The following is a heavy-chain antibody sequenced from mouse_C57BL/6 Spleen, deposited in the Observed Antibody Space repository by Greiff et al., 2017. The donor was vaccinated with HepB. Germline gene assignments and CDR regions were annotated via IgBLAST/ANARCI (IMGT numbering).Heavy chain of an antibody. CDR3: ARVIYYGNLYAMDY. V-gene: IGHV5-4*01. D-gene: IGHD2-1*01. Sequence: EVQVMESGGGLVKPGGSLKLSCAASGFTFSSYAMSWVRQTPEKRLEWVATISDGGSYTYYPDNVKGRFTISRDNAKNNLYLQMSHLKSEDTAMYYCARVIYYGNLYAMDYWGQGTSVTVSS. CDR2: ISDGGSYT. J-gene: IGHJ4*01. CDR1: GFTFSSYA.